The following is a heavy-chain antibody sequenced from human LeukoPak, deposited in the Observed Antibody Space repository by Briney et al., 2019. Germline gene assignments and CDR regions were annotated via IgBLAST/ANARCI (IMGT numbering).Heavy chain of an antibody. CDR1: GGSFSGYY. CDR2: INHSGST. CDR3: ARDRAMVRGVIKRDY. J-gene: IGHJ4*02. V-gene: IGHV4-34*01. Sequence: SETLSLTCAVYGGSFSGYYWSWIRQPPGKGLERIGEINHSGSTNYNPSLKSRVTISVDTSKNQFSLKLSSVTAADTAVYYCARDRAMVRGVIKRDYWGQGTLVTVSS. D-gene: IGHD3-10*01.